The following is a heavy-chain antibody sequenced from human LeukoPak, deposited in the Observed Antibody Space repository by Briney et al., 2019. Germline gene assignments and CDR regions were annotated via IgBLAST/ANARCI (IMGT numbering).Heavy chain of an antibody. CDR3: ARGVPAAIFYYYYYMDV. V-gene: IGHV4-34*01. CDR1: GGSFSGYY. Sequence: SETLSLTCAVYGGSFSGYYWSWIRQPPGKGLEWIGEINHSGSTNYNPSLKSRVTISVDTSKDQFSLKLSSVTAADTAVYYCARGVPAAIFYYYYYMDVWGKGTTVTVSS. CDR2: INHSGST. D-gene: IGHD2-2*01. J-gene: IGHJ6*03.